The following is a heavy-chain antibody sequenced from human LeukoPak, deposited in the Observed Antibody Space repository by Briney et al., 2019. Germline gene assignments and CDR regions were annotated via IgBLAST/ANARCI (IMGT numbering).Heavy chain of an antibody. V-gene: IGHV1-69*06. CDR3: ASTPKGGYDYYFDY. CDR2: IIPIFGTA. CDR1: GGTFSSYA. Sequence: ASVKLSCNASGGTFSSYAISWVRHAPAQGLELMGGIIPIFGTANYAQKFQGRVTITADNSTSTAYIELSRLRSEDTAVYYCASTPKGGYDYYFDYWGQGTLVTVSS. J-gene: IGHJ4*02. D-gene: IGHD5-12*01.